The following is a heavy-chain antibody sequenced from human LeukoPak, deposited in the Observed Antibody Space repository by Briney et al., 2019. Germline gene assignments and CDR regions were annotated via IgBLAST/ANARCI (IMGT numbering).Heavy chain of an antibody. J-gene: IGHJ4*02. V-gene: IGHV3-48*03. CDR1: GFSFSDFE. CDR2: ISRSGSPK. Sequence: GGSLRLSCAASGFSFSDFELSWVRQAPGKGLEWVSYISRSGSPKYCADSVKGRFTISRDNAKSSLYLQMNSLRAEDTAVYYCVRDKRVVYETGIDYWGQGTLVIVSS. D-gene: IGHD2-8*02. CDR3: VRDKRVVYETGIDY.